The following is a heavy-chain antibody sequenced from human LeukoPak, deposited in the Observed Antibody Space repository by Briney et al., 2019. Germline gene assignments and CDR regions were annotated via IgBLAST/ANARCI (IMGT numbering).Heavy chain of an antibody. CDR3: ARDRHVAAAGYYFDY. D-gene: IGHD6-25*01. V-gene: IGHV3-30*04. J-gene: IGHJ4*02. CDR1: GFTFSTYP. Sequence: PGRSLRLPCTASGFTFSTYPIHWVRQAPGKGLEWVAVIADDGKDKHYVESVKGRFTISRDNSKNTLYLQMNSLRVEDTAVYYCARDRHVAAAGYYFDYWGQGTLVTVSS. CDR2: IADDGKDK.